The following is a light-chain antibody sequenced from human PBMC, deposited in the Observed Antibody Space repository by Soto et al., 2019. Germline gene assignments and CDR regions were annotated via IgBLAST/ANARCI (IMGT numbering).Light chain of an antibody. J-gene: IGKJ1*01. CDR2: KAS. CDR3: QQYNSYSWT. V-gene: IGKV1-5*03. CDR1: QSISSW. Sequence: DIHKTPSRSTLSASVGYRFTLTYRASQSISSWLAWYQQKPGKAPKLLIYKASSLQSGVPSRFSGSGSGAEFTLTISSLQPDDFATYYCQQYNSYSWTFGQGTKVDIK.